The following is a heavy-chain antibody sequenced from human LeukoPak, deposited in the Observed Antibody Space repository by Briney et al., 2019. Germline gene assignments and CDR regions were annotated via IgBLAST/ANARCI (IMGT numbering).Heavy chain of an antibody. CDR2: ISTSGDFT. J-gene: IGHJ4*02. V-gene: IGHV3-23*01. Sequence: PGGSLRLSCATSGFTFSSHAMNWVRQAPGKGLECVSFISTSGDFTYYAASVKGRFTVSRDNSKNTLYLQMNSLRAEDTAVYYCEGSISWHYFDYWGQGTLVTVSS. CDR1: GFTFSSHA. CDR3: EGSISWHYFDY. D-gene: IGHD3-3*02.